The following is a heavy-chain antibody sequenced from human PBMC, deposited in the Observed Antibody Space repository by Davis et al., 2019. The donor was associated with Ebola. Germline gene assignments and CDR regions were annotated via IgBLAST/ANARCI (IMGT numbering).Heavy chain of an antibody. CDR3: VRGDYAYFDY. D-gene: IGHD4-17*01. Sequence: GESLKISCAASGFTFSSYSMNWVRQAPGKGLEWVAVISYDGSNKYYVDPVKGRFTISRDTSKNTVYLQMNSLRAEDTAIYFCVRGDYAYFDYWGQGTLVTVSS. V-gene: IGHV3-30*03. CDR1: GFTFSSYS. J-gene: IGHJ4*02. CDR2: ISYDGSNK.